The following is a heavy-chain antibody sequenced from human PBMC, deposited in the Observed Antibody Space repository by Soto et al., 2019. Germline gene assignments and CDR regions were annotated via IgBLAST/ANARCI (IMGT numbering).Heavy chain of an antibody. CDR2: IYYSGST. V-gene: IGHV4-30-4*01. CDR3: AREAIAAAAADY. Sequence: SQTLSVTCGVAGGSSSSGDDYCSWIRQPPGKGLEWIGYIYYSGSTYYNPSLKSRVTISVDTSKNQFSLKLSSVTAADTAVYYCAREAIAAAAADYWGQGTLVTVSS. CDR1: GGSSSSGDDY. J-gene: IGHJ4*02. D-gene: IGHD6-13*01.